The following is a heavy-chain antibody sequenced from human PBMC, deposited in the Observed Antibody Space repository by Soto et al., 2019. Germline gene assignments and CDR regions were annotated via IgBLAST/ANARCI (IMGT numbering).Heavy chain of an antibody. CDR1: GDSVSSDSAA. Sequence: SQTLSLTCAISGDSVSSDSAAWNWIRQSPSRGLEWLGRTYYRSKWYNDYAVSVNGRITINPDTSKDHFSLQLNSVTPEDTAVYYCVRSRVFIGVAGMATYYYYYGLDVWRRGTTVTVSS. CDR2: TYYRSKWYN. CDR3: VRSRVFIGVAGMATYYYYYGLDV. D-gene: IGHD6-19*01. V-gene: IGHV6-1*01. J-gene: IGHJ6*02.